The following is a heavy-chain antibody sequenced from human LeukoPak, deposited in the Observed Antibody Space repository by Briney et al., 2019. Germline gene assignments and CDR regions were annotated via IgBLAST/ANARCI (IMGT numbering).Heavy chain of an antibody. CDR1: GGSFSGYY. CDR3: ARHRSYYDSWSGYYPDVFDY. D-gene: IGHD3-3*01. J-gene: IGHJ4*02. V-gene: IGHV4-34*01. CDR2: INHSGST. Sequence: SETLSLTCAVYGGSFSGYYWSWIRQPPGKGLEWIGEINHSGSTNYNPSLKSRVTISVDTSKNQFSLKLSSVTAADTAVYYCARHRSYYDSWSGYYPDVFDYWGQGTLVTVSS.